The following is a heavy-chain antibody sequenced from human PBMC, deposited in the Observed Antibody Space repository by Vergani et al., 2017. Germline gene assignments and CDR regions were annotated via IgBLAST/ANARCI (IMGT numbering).Heavy chain of an antibody. Sequence: QVQLQESGPGLVKPSETLSLTCTVSGGSISRYYWSWIRQPPGMGLEWIGYLYYSGSTNYNPSLKSRVTISVDTSKNQFSLKLSSVTAADTAVYYCARDYSSSWNGEDYYYGMDVWGQGTTVTVSS. D-gene: IGHD6-13*01. V-gene: IGHV4-59*01. J-gene: IGHJ6*02. CDR3: ARDYSSSWNGEDYYYGMDV. CDR1: GGSISRYY. CDR2: LYYSGST.